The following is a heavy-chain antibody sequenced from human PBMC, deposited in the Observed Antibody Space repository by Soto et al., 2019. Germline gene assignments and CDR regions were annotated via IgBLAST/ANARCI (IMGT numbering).Heavy chain of an antibody. CDR1: GGTFSTYD. J-gene: IGHJ4*02. Sequence: QVQLVQSGAEVKKPGSSVKVSCKASGGTFSTYDICWVRQAPGQGLEWMGGIIPLFGTANYAQKFQGRATIIADESTRTAYRELRRLRSEDTGVYYCAINEGTDGYKFAYWGQGTLVTVSS. CDR2: IIPLFGTA. V-gene: IGHV1-69*01. CDR3: AINEGTDGYKFAY. D-gene: IGHD5-12*01.